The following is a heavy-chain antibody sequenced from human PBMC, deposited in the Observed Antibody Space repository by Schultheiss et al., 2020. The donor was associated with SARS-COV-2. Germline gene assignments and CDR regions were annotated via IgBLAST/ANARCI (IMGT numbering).Heavy chain of an antibody. D-gene: IGHD2-15*01. CDR2: IYYSGST. Sequence: SETLSLTCTVSGGSISSYYWSWIRQPPGKGLEWIGYIYYSGSTNYNPSLKSRVTISVDTSKNQFSLKLTSVTTADTAVYYCARSATPYNWFDPWGQGTLVTVSS. J-gene: IGHJ5*02. V-gene: IGHV4-59*01. CDR3: ARSATPYNWFDP. CDR1: GGSISSYY.